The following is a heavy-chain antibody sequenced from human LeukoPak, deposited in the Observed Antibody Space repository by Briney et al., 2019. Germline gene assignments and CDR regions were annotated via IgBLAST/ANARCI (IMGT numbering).Heavy chain of an antibody. CDR2: INPSGGST. D-gene: IGHD3-22*01. V-gene: IGHV1-46*01. CDR3: ARGEDSSGYYYVFLDY. Sequence: ASVKVSCKASGYTFTSFYMHWVRQAPGQGLEWMGIINPSGGSTSYAQKFQGRVTMTRDMSTSTVYMELSSLRSEDTAVYYCARGEDSSGYYYVFLDYWGQGTLVTVSS. J-gene: IGHJ4*02. CDR1: GYTFTSFY.